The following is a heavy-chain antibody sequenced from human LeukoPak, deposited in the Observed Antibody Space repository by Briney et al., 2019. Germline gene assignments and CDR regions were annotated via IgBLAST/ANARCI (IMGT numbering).Heavy chain of an antibody. CDR1: RYTFTGYY. Sequence: EASVKVSCKASRYTFTGYYMHWVRQAPGQGVEGVGWINPNSGGTNYAQTFQGRVTMTKDTSISTAYIELSRLKYDDTAGYNCAGSKKNGMDIWGKGTTVTVSS. V-gene: IGHV1-2*02. D-gene: IGHD2/OR15-2a*01. CDR3: AGSKKNGMDI. J-gene: IGHJ6*04. CDR2: INPNSGGT.